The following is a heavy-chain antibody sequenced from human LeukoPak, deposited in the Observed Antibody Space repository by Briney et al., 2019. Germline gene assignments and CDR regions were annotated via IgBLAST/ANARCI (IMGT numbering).Heavy chain of an antibody. Sequence: ASVKVSCKASGGTFSSYAISWVRQAPGQGLEWMGGFDPEDGETIYAQKFQGRVTMTEDTSTDTAYMELSSLRSEDTAVYYCATARHYHDAFDIWGPGTMVIVSS. CDR2: FDPEDGET. D-gene: IGHD1-26*01. CDR1: GGTFSSYA. V-gene: IGHV1-24*01. J-gene: IGHJ3*02. CDR3: ATARHYHDAFDI.